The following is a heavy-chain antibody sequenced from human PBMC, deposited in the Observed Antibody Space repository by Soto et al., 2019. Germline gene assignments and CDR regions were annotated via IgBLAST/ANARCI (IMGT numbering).Heavy chain of an antibody. CDR1: GYAFTSFG. CDR2: TVANNGYT. D-gene: IGHD2-15*01. V-gene: IGHV1-18*01. Sequence: QVQLVQSGIEVKNPGASVKLPCKASGYAFTSFGISWVRQAPGQGLEWMGWTVANNGYTKYAQNLQGRVTLITDTSTSTAYMERRSLMYDDTAVYYCARGSGGTCYASYAFDIWGQGTMVTVSS. J-gene: IGHJ3*02. CDR3: ARGSGGTCYASYAFDI.